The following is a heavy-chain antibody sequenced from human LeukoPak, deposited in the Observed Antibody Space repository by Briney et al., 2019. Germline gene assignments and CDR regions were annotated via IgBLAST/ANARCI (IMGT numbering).Heavy chain of an antibody. CDR2: IIPIFGTA. Sequence: SVKVSCKASGGTFSSYAISWVRQAPGQGLEWMGGIIPIFGTANYAQKFQGRVTITTDESTSTAYMELSSLRSEDTAVHYCAREPYYYDSSGYYSNGAFDIWGQGTMVTVSS. CDR1: GGTFSSYA. J-gene: IGHJ3*02. V-gene: IGHV1-69*05. D-gene: IGHD3-22*01. CDR3: AREPYYYDSSGYYSNGAFDI.